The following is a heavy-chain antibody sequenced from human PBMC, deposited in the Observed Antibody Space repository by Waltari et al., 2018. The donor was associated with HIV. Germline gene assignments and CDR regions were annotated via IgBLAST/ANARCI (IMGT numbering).Heavy chain of an antibody. D-gene: IGHD4-17*01. CDR1: AGSVSGYY. Sequence: QVQLQQWSAGLLKPSETLSLTCAVYAGSVSGYYWSWIRRPPGKGLEWIGEINHSGSTNYSPSLKGRVTISLDTSNNQFSLKLNSVTAADTAVYYCARALNDYGDLDSWGQGTLVTVSS. CDR3: ARALNDYGDLDS. V-gene: IGHV4-34*01. CDR2: INHSGST. J-gene: IGHJ4*02.